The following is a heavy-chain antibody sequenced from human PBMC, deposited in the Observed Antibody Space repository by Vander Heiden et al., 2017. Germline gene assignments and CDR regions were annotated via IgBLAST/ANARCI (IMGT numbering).Heavy chain of an antibody. D-gene: IGHD4-17*01. J-gene: IGHJ4*02. Sequence: EVQLLESAGGSVQPGGSLRLCCAASGFTFSTDDVGSVHQAPGKGLEWVSALSGSGGSTYYAESVKGRFTISRDNSKNTLYLQMNSLRAEDTAVYYCAKDSNDYGGLFDYWGQGTLVTVSS. V-gene: IGHV3-23*01. CDR1: GFTFSTDD. CDR3: AKDSNDYGGLFDY. CDR2: LSGSGGST.